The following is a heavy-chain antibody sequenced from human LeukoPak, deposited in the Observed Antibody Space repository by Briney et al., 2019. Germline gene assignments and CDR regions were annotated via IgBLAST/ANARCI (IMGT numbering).Heavy chain of an antibody. CDR1: GFTVSSNY. J-gene: IGHJ3*02. Sequence: PGGSLRLSCAASGFTVSSNYMSWVRQAPGKGLEWVSVIYSGGNTYYADSVKGRFTISRDNSKNTVSLQMNSLRDEDTAVYFCAVSRIVGAVDVFDMWGQGTMATVSS. V-gene: IGHV3-66*01. CDR2: IYSGGNT. CDR3: AVSRIVGAVDVFDM. D-gene: IGHD1-26*01.